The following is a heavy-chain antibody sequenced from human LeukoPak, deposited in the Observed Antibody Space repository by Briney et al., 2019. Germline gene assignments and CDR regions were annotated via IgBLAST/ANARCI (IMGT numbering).Heavy chain of an antibody. V-gene: IGHV1-2*02. D-gene: IGHD2-15*01. CDR3: ARSFPRIVVVARARGDYFDY. Sequence: ASVKVSCKASGYSFTDYYMHWVRQAPGQGLECMGWINPNSGGTNYAQKFQGRVTMTRDTSISTAYMELSRLRSDDTAVYYCARSFPRIVVVARARGDYFDYWGQGTLVTVSS. CDR1: GYSFTDYY. J-gene: IGHJ4*02. CDR2: INPNSGGT.